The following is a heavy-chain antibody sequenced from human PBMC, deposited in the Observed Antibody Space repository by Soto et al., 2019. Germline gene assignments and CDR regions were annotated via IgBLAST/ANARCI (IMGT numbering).Heavy chain of an antibody. V-gene: IGHV4-59*04. Sequence: SETLSLTCTVSGGSISSYYWSWIRQPLGKGLEWIGNIHYSGSTYYDSSLKSRVTISVDTSKNQFSLKLSSVTAADTAVYYCASQHYYDSSGYYVVYWGQGTLVTVSS. J-gene: IGHJ4*02. D-gene: IGHD3-22*01. CDR3: ASQHYYDSSGYYVVY. CDR1: GGSISSYY. CDR2: IHYSGST.